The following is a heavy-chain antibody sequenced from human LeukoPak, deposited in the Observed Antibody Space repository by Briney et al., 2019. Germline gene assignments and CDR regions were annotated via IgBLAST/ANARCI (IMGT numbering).Heavy chain of an antibody. D-gene: IGHD1-1*01. V-gene: IGHV1-69*05. CDR1: GGTFSSYA. J-gene: IGHJ4*02. CDR2: IIPIFGTA. Sequence: ASVKVSCKASGGTFSSYAISWVRQAPGQGLEWMGRIIPIFGTASYAQKFQGRVTITTDESTSTAYMELSSLRSEDTAVYYCASAPLHHNLYDYWGQGTLVTVSS. CDR3: ASAPLHHNLYDY.